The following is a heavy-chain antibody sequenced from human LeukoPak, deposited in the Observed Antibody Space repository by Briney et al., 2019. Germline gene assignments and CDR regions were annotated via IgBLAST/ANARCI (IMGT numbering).Heavy chain of an antibody. CDR3: ARARSSGWSWGIYYFDY. Sequence: GGSLRLSCAASGFTFSSYAMSWVRQAPGKGLEWVSAISGSGGSTYYADSVKGRFTISRDNSKNTLYLQMNSLRAEDTAVYYCARARSSGWSWGIYYFDYWGQGTLVTVSS. CDR2: ISGSGGST. D-gene: IGHD6-19*01. CDR1: GFTFSSYA. J-gene: IGHJ4*02. V-gene: IGHV3-23*01.